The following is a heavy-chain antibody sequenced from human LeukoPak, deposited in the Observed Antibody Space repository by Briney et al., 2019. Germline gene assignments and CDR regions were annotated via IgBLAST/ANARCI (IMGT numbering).Heavy chain of an antibody. V-gene: IGHV3-7*01. CDR2: IKQDGSEK. CDR1: GFTFSSYW. J-gene: IGHJ4*02. Sequence: GGSLRLSCEGSGFTFSSYWMSWVRQAPGKGLEWVANIKQDGSEKYYVDSVKGRFTISRDNAKNSLYLQMNSLRAEDTAVYYCARGVRYSYGYRGYYFDSWGQGTLVTVSS. D-gene: IGHD5-18*01. CDR3: ARGVRYSYGYRGYYFDS.